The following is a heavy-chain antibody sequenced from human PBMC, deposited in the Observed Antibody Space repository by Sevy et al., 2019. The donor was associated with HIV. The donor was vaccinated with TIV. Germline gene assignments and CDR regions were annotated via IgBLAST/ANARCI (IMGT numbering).Heavy chain of an antibody. V-gene: IGHV3-49*03. Sequence: GGSLRLSCTGSGFTFGDYAMSWFRQAPGMGLEWVGFIGSKDKGGATEYAASVKARFTISREDSKSIADLQMNSLKTEETAVYYCTRGYCYDSSGYSDYWGQGTLVTVSS. J-gene: IGHJ4*02. CDR1: GFTFGDYA. CDR2: IGSKDKGGAT. CDR3: TRGYCYDSSGYSDY. D-gene: IGHD3-22*01.